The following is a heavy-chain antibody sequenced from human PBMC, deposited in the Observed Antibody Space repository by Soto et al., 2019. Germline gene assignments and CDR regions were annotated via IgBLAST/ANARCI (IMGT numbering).Heavy chain of an antibody. D-gene: IGHD2-15*01. Sequence: EVQLVESGGGLVQPGGSLRLSCAASGFTFSSYDMHWVRQATGKGLEWVSAIGTAGDTYYPGSVKGRFTISRENAKNSLYLQMTSLRPGDTAVYYCARGYCSGGSCYSGDFDLWGRGTLVTVSS. J-gene: IGHJ2*01. CDR2: IGTAGDT. CDR1: GFTFSSYD. CDR3: ARGYCSGGSCYSGDFDL. V-gene: IGHV3-13*01.